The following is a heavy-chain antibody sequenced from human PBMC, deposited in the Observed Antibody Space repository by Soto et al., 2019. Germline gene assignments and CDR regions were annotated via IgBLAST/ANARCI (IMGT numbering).Heavy chain of an antibody. D-gene: IGHD3-10*01. CDR2: ISYDGSNK. CDR3: ARDRGYAFDI. Sequence: QVQLVESGGGVVQPGRSLRLSCAASGFTFSSYAMHWVRQAPGKGLEWVAVISYDGSNKYYADSVKGRFTISRDNSKNKLYLQMNSLRAEDTAVYYCARDRGYAFDIWGQGTMVTVSS. CDR1: GFTFSSYA. J-gene: IGHJ3*02. V-gene: IGHV3-30-3*01.